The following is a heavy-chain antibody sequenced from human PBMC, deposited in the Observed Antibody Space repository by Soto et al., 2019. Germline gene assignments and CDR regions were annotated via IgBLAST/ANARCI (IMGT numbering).Heavy chain of an antibody. CDR1: GFILNSYS. CDR2: ISSSSSTI. CDR3: ARGDYGDCFDP. D-gene: IGHD4-17*01. V-gene: IGHV3-48*02. J-gene: IGHJ5*02. Sequence: EVQLVESGGGLVQPGGSLRLSCVASGFILNSYSMNWVRQAPGKGLEWVSYISSSSSTIYYADSVKGRFSISRDNAKNSLLLQMNSLRDDDTAVYYCARGDYGDCFDPWGQGTLVTVSS.